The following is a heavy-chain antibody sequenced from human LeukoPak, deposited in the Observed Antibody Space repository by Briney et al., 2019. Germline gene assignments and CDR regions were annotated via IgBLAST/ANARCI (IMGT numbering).Heavy chain of an antibody. V-gene: IGHV3-11*06. D-gene: IGHD2/OR15-2a*01. CDR2: ISSSSSYT. Sequence: PGGSLTLSRSASAFTSMDYYMSGIRQAPGKGLEWVSYISSSSSYTNYADSVKGRFTISRDNAKNSLYLQMNSLRAEDTAVYYCARGSVLLFQVRNYYYYGLFCWLERRTVTVSS. J-gene: IGHJ6*01. CDR1: AFTSMDYY. CDR3: ARGSVLLFQVRNYYYYGLFC.